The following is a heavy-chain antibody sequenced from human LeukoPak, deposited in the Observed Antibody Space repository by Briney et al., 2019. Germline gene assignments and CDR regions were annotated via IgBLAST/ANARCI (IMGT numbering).Heavy chain of an antibody. V-gene: IGHV4-59*01. CDR3: ARGQQKLLPFDY. CDR1: GGSISSYY. D-gene: IGHD6-13*01. J-gene: IGHJ4*02. CDR2: IYYSGST. Sequence: SETLSLTCTVSGGSISSYYWSWMRQPPGKGLEWIGYIYYSGSTNYNPSRKSRVTISVDTSKNQFSLKLSSVTAADTAVYYCARGQQKLLPFDYWGQGTLVTVSS.